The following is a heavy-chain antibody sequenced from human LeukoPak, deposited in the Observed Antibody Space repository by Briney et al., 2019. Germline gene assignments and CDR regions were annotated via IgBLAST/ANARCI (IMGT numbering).Heavy chain of an antibody. CDR3: ARDPNGDYIGAFDM. Sequence: GGSLRLSCTGSGFTFSNYAMMWARQAPGKGPEWVSAIRGGGGSAFYADSVKGRFTISRDNSKHTLFLQMNSLRAEDTAVYYCARDPNGDYIGAFDMWGPGTMGTVSS. CDR1: GFTFSNYA. V-gene: IGHV3-23*01. J-gene: IGHJ3*02. CDR2: IRGGGGSA. D-gene: IGHD4-17*01.